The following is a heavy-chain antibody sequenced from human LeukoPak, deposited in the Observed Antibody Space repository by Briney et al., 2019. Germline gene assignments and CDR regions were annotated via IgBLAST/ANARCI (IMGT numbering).Heavy chain of an antibody. CDR1: GFTFSSYS. J-gene: IGHJ3*02. CDR3: ARDAHGGLRWGSGSYYSPSAFDI. V-gene: IGHV3-48*01. Sequence: PGGSLRLSCAASGFTFSSYSMNWVRQAPGKGLEWVSYISSSSSTIYYADSVKGRFTISRDNAKNSLYLQMNSLRAEDTAVYYCARDAHGGLRWGSGSYYSPSAFDIWGQGTMVTVSS. D-gene: IGHD3-10*01. CDR2: ISSSSSTI.